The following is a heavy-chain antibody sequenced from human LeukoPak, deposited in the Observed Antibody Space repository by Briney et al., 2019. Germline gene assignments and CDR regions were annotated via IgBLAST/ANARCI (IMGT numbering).Heavy chain of an antibody. CDR1: GFTFSSYW. D-gene: IGHD2-2*01. V-gene: IGHV3-74*01. Sequence: GGSLRLSCAASGFTFSSYWMHWVRQAPGKGLVWVSRINSDGSSTSYADSVKGRFTISRDNAKNTLYLQMNSLRAEDTAVYYCARDLAYCSSTSCYYNWFDPGAREPWSPSPQ. J-gene: IGHJ5*02. CDR3: ARDLAYCSSTSCYYNWFDP. CDR2: INSDGSST.